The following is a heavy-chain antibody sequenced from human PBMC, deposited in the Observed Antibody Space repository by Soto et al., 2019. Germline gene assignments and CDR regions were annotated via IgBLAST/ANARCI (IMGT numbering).Heavy chain of an antibody. D-gene: IGHD2-15*01. CDR3: DVVLGDIHYYFDY. J-gene: IGHJ4*02. CDR1: GYSFTDYY. Sequence: GESLKISCKGSGYSFTDYYINWVRQMPGKGLEWMGRIDPSDSYTNYSPSFQGHVTFSVDKSINTAYLQWSSLKASDSAMYYCDVVLGDIHYYFDYWGQGTLVTVSS. V-gene: IGHV5-10-1*01. CDR2: IDPSDSYT.